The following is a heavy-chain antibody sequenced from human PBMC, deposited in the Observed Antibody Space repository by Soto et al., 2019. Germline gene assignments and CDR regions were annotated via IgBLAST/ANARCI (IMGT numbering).Heavy chain of an antibody. Sequence: PSETLSLTCAVYGGSFSGYYWSWIRQPPGKGLEWIGEINHSGSTNYNPSLKSRDTISVDTSKNQFSLKLSSVTAADTAVYYCARFRARLDGMDVWGQGTTVTVSS. J-gene: IGHJ6*02. CDR2: INHSGST. V-gene: IGHV4-34*01. CDR1: GGSFSGYY. CDR3: ARFRARLDGMDV.